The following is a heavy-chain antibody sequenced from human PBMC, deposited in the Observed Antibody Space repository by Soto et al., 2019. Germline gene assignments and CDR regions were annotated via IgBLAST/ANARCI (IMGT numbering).Heavy chain of an antibody. Sequence: QLQLQDSGPGLVKPSETLSLTCTVSGGSVSSGSYYWGWIRQPPGKGLEWIGRIYYSGNTYYNPSIKRCVTITVDTTKNQFSLKLSSVSAADTAVYYCARHVGGYYYYMDVWGKGTTVTVSS. CDR2: IYYSGNT. J-gene: IGHJ6*03. V-gene: IGHV4-39*01. CDR3: ARHVGGYYYYMDV. CDR1: GGSVSSGSYY. D-gene: IGHD2-15*01.